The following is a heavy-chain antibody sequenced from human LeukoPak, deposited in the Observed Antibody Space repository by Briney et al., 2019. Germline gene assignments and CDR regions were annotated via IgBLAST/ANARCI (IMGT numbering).Heavy chain of an antibody. CDR3: AKPLVSDYYDSSGYWGY. CDR2: ISGSGDST. CDR1: AFTFSSYA. J-gene: IGHJ4*02. Sequence: SGGSLRLSCAASAFTFSSYAMSWVRQAPGKGLEWVSAISGSGDSTYYSDSVKGRFTISRDNSKNTLYVQMNSLRAEDTAVYYCAKPLVSDYYDSSGYWGYWGQGTLVTVSS. V-gene: IGHV3-23*01. D-gene: IGHD3-22*01.